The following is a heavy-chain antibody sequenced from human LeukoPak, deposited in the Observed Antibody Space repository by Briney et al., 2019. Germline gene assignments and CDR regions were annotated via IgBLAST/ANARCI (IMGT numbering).Heavy chain of an antibody. CDR2: IYYSGST. J-gene: IGHJ2*01. CDR1: GGSISSYY. V-gene: IGHV4-59*08. CDR3: ARHDGSGWHGYFDL. D-gene: IGHD6-19*01. Sequence: PSATLSLTCTVSGGSISSYYWSWIRQPPGEGREWIGYIYYSGSTNYNPSLKSRVTISVDTTKNQFSLKLSSVTAADTAVYYCARHDGSGWHGYFDLWGRGTLVTVSS.